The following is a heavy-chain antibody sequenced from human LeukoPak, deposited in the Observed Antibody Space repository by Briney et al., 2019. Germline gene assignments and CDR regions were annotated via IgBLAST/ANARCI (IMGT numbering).Heavy chain of an antibody. CDR3: ARDLSEDSSGYYFAEYFQR. CDR1: GFTFSSYW. CDR2: IKQDGSEK. Sequence: GGSLRLSCAASGFTFSSYWMSWVRQAPGKGLEWVANIKQDGSEKYYVDSVKGRFTISRDNAKNSLYLQMNSLRAEDTAVYYCARDLSEDSSGYYFAEYFQRWGQGTLVTVSS. J-gene: IGHJ1*01. V-gene: IGHV3-7*01. D-gene: IGHD3-22*01.